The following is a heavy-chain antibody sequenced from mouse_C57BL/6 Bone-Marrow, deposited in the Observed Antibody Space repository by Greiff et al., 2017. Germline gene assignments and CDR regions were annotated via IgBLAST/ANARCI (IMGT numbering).Heavy chain of an antibody. CDR2: IDPSDSYT. D-gene: IGHD1-1*01. CDR3: AGSRAY. Sequence: QVQLQQPGAELVRPGTSVKLSCKASGYTFTSYWMHWVKQRPGQGLEWIGVIDPSDSYTNYNQKFKGKATLTVDTSSSTAYMQLSSLTSEDSAVYYCAGSRAYWGQGTRVTVSA. CDR1: GYTFTSYW. V-gene: IGHV1-59*01. J-gene: IGHJ3*01.